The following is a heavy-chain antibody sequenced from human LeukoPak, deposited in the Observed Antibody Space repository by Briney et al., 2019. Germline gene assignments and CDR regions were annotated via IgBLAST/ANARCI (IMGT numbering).Heavy chain of an antibody. V-gene: IGHV4-59*01. J-gene: IGHJ4*02. CDR3: ARGRVGSLPDY. CDR1: GGSINSDY. Sequence: SETLSLTCTVSGGSINSDYWSWIRQPPGKGLERIGYISYTGSTNYNPSLKSRVTISVDTSKNHVSLQLSSVTAVDTAVYYCARGRVGSLPDYWGQGTLVTVSS. D-gene: IGHD1-26*01. CDR2: ISYTGST.